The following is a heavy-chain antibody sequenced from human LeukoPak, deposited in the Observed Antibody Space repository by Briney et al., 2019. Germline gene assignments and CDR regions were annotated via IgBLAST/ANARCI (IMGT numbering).Heavy chain of an antibody. CDR2: TYYRSKWYN. D-gene: IGHD4-17*01. J-gene: IGHJ6*02. Sequence: SVSXNXAAXNWIRQSPSRGLEWLGRTYYRSKWYNDYAVSVKSRITINPDTSKNQFSLQLNSVTPEDTAVYYCARGGYGDYYYGMDVWGQGTTVTVSS. V-gene: IGHV6-1*01. CDR3: ARGGYGDYYYGMDV. CDR1: SVSXNXAA.